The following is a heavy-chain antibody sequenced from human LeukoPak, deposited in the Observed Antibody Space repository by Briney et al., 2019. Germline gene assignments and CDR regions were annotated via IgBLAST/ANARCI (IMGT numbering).Heavy chain of an antibody. V-gene: IGHV1-2*02. CDR1: GYTFTAYF. CDR2: VNPYSGGT. D-gene: IGHD3-10*01. J-gene: IGHJ4*02. Sequence: ASVKVSCKASGYTFTAYFIHWVRQAPGQGLEWMGWVNPYSGGTIYAQKFQDRVTMTRDTSISTAYMEMSSLRSDDTAVYYCARDGSGSYQTAFDYWGQGTLVTVSS. CDR3: ARDGSGSYQTAFDY.